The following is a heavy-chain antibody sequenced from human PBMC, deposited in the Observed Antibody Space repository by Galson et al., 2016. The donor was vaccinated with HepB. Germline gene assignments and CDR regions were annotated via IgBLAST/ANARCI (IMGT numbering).Heavy chain of an antibody. V-gene: IGHV3-23*01. CDR2: IDSRTPTT. J-gene: IGHJ4*02. Sequence: SLRLSCAASGFRFSSYTMNWVRQAPGKGLEWVATIDSRTPTTHYADSVRGRFTISRDNSKDTVYLQMISPTAEDTATYYCTVWMSYHIDYWGQGTLVTVSS. D-gene: IGHD3-16*01. CDR1: GFRFSSYT. CDR3: TVWMSYHIDY.